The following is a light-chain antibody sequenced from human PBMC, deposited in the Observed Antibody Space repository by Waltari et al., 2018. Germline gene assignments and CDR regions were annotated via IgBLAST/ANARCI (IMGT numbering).Light chain of an antibody. V-gene: IGLV2-8*01. CDR2: DVS. CDR3: SSYGGKNNLI. Sequence: QSALTQPPSASGSPGQSVTISCPGTPSDIGGYKFFSWFQKHPGKAPKLVIYDVSERPSGVPDRFSGSKSGSTATLTVSGLQAEDEADYYCSSYGGKNNLIFGGGTTLTVL. CDR1: PSDIGGYKF. J-gene: IGLJ2*01.